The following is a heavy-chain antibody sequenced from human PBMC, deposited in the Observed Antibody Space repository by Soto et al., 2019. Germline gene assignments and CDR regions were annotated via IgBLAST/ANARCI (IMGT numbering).Heavy chain of an antibody. Sequence: SETLSLTCTVSGGSVSSGSYYWSWIRQPPGKGLEWIGYIYYSGSTNYNPSLKSRVTISVDTSKNQFSLKLSSVTAADTAVYYCARVKNIPSCFDYWGQGTLVTVSS. D-gene: IGHD2-21*01. CDR2: IYYSGST. V-gene: IGHV4-61*01. CDR1: GGSVSSGSYY. CDR3: ARVKNIPSCFDY. J-gene: IGHJ4*02.